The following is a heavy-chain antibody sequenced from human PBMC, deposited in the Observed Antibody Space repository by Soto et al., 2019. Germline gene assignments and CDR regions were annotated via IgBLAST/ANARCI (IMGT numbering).Heavy chain of an antibody. CDR1: GGSISSYY. Sequence: LETLSLTCTVSGGSISSYYWSWIRQPPGKGLEWIGYIYYSGSTNYNPSLKSRVTISVDTSKNQFSLKPSSVTAADTAVYYCARGRAYCGGDCYPEDAFDIWGQGTMVTVSS. CDR3: ARGRAYCGGDCYPEDAFDI. J-gene: IGHJ3*02. V-gene: IGHV4-59*01. D-gene: IGHD2-21*02. CDR2: IYYSGST.